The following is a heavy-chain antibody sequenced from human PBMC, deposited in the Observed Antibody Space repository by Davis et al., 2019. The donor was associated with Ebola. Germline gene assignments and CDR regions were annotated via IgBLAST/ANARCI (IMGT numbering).Heavy chain of an antibody. D-gene: IGHD5/OR15-5a*01. V-gene: IGHV1-46*01. CDR2: INPNSGST. Sequence: AASVKVSCKASGYNFTSYYMHWVRQPPGQGLEWMGIINPNSGSTGYAQKFQGRVNMTRDTSTSTAYMELSSLRSEDPAVYYWAIQVSGPAGNDYWGQGTLVTVSS. CDR1: GYNFTSYY. J-gene: IGHJ4*02. CDR3: AIQVSGPAGNDY.